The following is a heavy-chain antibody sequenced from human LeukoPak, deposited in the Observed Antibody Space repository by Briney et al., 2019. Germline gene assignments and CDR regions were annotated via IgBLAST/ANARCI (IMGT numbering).Heavy chain of an antibody. V-gene: IGHV4-59*01. Sequence: SETPSLTCTVSGGSISIYYWSWIRQPPGKGLEWIGYIYYSGSTNYNPSLKSRVTISVDTSKNQFSLKLSSVTAADTAVYYCARDVRPLAVAKRYPGVYYYYMDVWGKGTTVTVSS. J-gene: IGHJ6*03. CDR3: ARDVRPLAVAKRYPGVYYYYMDV. CDR1: GGSISIYY. D-gene: IGHD6-19*01. CDR2: IYYSGST.